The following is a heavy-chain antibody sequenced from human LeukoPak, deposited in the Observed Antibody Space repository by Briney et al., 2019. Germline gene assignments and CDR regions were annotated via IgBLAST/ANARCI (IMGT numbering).Heavy chain of an antibody. CDR2: ISSSSYI. D-gene: IGHD6-19*01. Sequence: AGGSLRLSCAASGFTFSSYSMNWVRQAPGKGLEWVSFISSSSYIYYADSVKGRFTISRDNSKNSLYLQMNSLRAEDTAVYYCIVLAVTGTLGFDYWGQGTLVTVSS. J-gene: IGHJ4*02. V-gene: IGHV3-21*01. CDR3: IVLAVTGTLGFDY. CDR1: GFTFSSYS.